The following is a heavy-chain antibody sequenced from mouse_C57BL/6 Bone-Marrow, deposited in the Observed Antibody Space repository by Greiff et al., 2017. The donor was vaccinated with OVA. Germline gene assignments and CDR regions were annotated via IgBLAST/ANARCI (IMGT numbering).Heavy chain of an antibody. V-gene: IGHV1-81*01. Sequence: QVQLQQSGAELARPGASVKLSCKASGYTFTSYGISWVKQRTGQGLEWIGEIYPSSGNTYYNEKFKGKATLTADKSSSTAYMELRSLTSEDSAVYFCARPYYGSSYDFDYRGQGTTLTVSS. J-gene: IGHJ2*01. CDR1: GYTFTSYG. D-gene: IGHD1-1*01. CDR2: IYPSSGNT. CDR3: ARPYYGSSYDFDY.